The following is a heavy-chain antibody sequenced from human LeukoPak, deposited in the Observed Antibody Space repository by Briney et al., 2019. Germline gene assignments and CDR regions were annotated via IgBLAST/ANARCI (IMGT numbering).Heavy chain of an antibody. Sequence: SLRLSCAASGFTFDDYAMHWVRQAPGKGLEWVSGISWNSGSIGYADSVKGRFTISRDNAKNSLYLQMNSLRAEDTAVYYCARDLGAEAGSDYWGQGTLVTVSS. CDR2: ISWNSGSI. V-gene: IGHV3-9*01. CDR3: ARDLGAEAGSDY. J-gene: IGHJ4*02. CDR1: GFTFDDYA. D-gene: IGHD6-13*01.